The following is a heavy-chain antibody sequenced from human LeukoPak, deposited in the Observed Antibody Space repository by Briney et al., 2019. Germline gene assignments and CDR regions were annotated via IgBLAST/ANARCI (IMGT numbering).Heavy chain of an antibody. Sequence: SCKVSGYTLTELSMHWVRQAPGKGLEYVSAISSNGGSTYYANSVKGRFTISRDNSKNTLYLQMGSLRAEDMAVYYCARGSSLNWFDPWGQGTLVTVSS. CDR1: GYTLTELS. V-gene: IGHV3-64*01. CDR2: ISSNGGST. CDR3: ARGSSLNWFDP. D-gene: IGHD2-15*01. J-gene: IGHJ5*02.